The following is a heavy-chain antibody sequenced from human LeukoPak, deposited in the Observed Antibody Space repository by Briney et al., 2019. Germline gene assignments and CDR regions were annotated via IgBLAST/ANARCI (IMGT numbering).Heavy chain of an antibody. V-gene: IGHV1-2*02. J-gene: IGHJ4*02. CDR1: GYTFTGYY. D-gene: IGHD3-22*01. CDR3: AREAPHYYDSSGYYPYFDY. CDR2: INPNSGGT. Sequence: ASVKVSCKASGYTFTGYYMHWVRQAPGQGLEWMGWINPNSGGTNYAQKFQGRVTMTRDTSISTAYMELSRLRSDDTAVYYCAREAPHYYDSSGYYPYFDYWGQGTLVTVSS.